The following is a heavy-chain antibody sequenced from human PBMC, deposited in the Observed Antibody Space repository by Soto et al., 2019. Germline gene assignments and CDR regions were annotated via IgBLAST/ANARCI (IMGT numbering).Heavy chain of an antibody. Sequence: EVQLVESGGDLVQPGGSLRLSCAASAFTFSDFLMSWVRQAPGKGLDWVANIKHDGSEKYYVDSVEGRFTISRDNIKDSLYLQMNSLRAEDTAVYNCASGGSWGPDFWGQGTLVSVSS. J-gene: IGHJ4*02. CDR1: AFTFSDFL. CDR2: IKHDGSEK. V-gene: IGHV3-7*01. CDR3: ASGGSWGPDF. D-gene: IGHD2-15*01.